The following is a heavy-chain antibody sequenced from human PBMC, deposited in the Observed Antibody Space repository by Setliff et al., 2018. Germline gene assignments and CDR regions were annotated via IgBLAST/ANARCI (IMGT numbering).Heavy chain of an antibody. J-gene: IGHJ2*01. Sequence: LSLTCTVSGVSINNYYWSWIRQPPGKGLEWIGYINYSGNTNYNPSLRSRVTISVDTSKNQFSLKLTSVTAADTAVYFCARIPFYYDSSGYYYDLNWYFDLWGRGALVTVSS. D-gene: IGHD3-22*01. V-gene: IGHV4-59*08. CDR3: ARIPFYYDSSGYYYDLNWYFDL. CDR2: INYSGNT. CDR1: GVSINNYY.